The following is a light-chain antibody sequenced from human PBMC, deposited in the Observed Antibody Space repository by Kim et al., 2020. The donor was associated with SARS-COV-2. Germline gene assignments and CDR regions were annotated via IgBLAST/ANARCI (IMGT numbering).Light chain of an antibody. CDR3: CSSAGSGTYVV. Sequence: QSITISCTGTSSDVGSYNLVSWYQQHPDKAPNLMIYEVSKRPSGVSDRFSGSKSGNTASLTISGLQAEDEADYYCCSSAGSGTYVVFGGGTQLTVL. J-gene: IGLJ2*01. CDR2: EVS. CDR1: SSDVGSYNL. V-gene: IGLV2-23*02.